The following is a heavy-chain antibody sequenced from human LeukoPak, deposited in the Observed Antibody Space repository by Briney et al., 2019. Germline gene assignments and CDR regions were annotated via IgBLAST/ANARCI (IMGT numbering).Heavy chain of an antibody. CDR1: GGSISSYY. J-gene: IGHJ6*03. D-gene: IGHD1-26*01. CDR2: IYYSGNT. Sequence: PSETLSLTCPVSGGSISSYYFNWIRQPPGKGLEWIGYIYYSGNTNYNPSLKSRVTISVDTSRNQFSLKLSSVTAADTAVYYCARDGIYGYYYMDVWGKGTTVTISS. V-gene: IGHV4-59*01. CDR3: ARDGIYGYYYMDV.